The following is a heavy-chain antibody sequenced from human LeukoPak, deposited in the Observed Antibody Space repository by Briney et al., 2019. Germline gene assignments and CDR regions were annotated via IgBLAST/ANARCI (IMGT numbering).Heavy chain of an antibody. Sequence: SETLSLTCSVSGDSISLSFYYWGWIRQPPGKALEWIGSVYYSGTTNYNPSLKSRVTISVDTSKNQFSLKLSSVTAADTAVYYCARKKYDFWSGYYFHYWGQGTLVTVSS. D-gene: IGHD3-3*01. CDR2: VYYSGTT. CDR3: ARKKYDFWSGYYFHY. V-gene: IGHV4-39*07. J-gene: IGHJ4*02. CDR1: GDSISLSFYY.